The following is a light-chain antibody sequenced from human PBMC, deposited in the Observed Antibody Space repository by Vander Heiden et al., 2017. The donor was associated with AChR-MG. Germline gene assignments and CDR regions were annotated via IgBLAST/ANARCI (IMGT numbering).Light chain of an antibody. Sequence: DMVVTKSPRSLLVTPGEPASISCSFTQRLLHSNGYYYLEWHLQTPGQSPQLLIYLGYNRASGVPDRFSGSGSGTDFTLKISRVAAEDVGVYYCMQALQPRTFGPGTKVDIK. CDR3: MQALQPRT. CDR1: QRLLHSNGYYY. J-gene: IGKJ3*01. CDR2: LGY. V-gene: IGKV2-28*01.